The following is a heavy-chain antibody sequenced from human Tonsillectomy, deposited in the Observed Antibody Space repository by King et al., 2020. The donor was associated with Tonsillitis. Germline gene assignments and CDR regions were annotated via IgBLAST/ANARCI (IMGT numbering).Heavy chain of an antibody. J-gene: IGHJ4*02. CDR2: ISGSGGTT. Sequence: VQLVESGGGLVQPGGSLRLSCAASGFTFSSYAMNWVRQAPGKGLEWVSGISGSGGTTYYADSVKDRFTISRDNSKNTLYLQMNSLRAEDTVVYYCAKGGPGIAVAGSGAFDYGGLGTLVTVSS. D-gene: IGHD6-19*01. CDR1: GFTFSSYA. V-gene: IGHV3-23*04. CDR3: AKGGPGIAVAGSGAFDY.